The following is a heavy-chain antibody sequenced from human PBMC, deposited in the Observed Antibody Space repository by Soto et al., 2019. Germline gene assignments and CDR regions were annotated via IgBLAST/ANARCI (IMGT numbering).Heavy chain of an antibody. V-gene: IGHV4-34*01. CDR1: GGSFSGYY. CDR2: INHSGST. J-gene: IGHJ4*02. CDR3: ADITMVRGVTPTGS. Sequence: SETLSLTCAVYGGSFSGYYWSWIRQPPGKGLEWIGEINHSGSTNYNPSLKSRVTISVDTSKNQFSLKLSSVTAADTAVYYCADITMVRGVTPTGSWGQGTLVTVSS. D-gene: IGHD3-10*01.